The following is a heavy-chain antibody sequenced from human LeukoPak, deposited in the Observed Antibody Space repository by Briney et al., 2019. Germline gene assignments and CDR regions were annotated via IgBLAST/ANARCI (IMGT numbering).Heavy chain of an antibody. J-gene: IGHJ4*02. CDR1: GFTFSSYW. CDR2: IKQDGSET. Sequence: GGSLRLSCAASGFTFSSYWMSWVRQAPGKGLEWVANIKQDGSETYYVDSVKGRFTISRDNAKNSLYLQMNSLRAEDTAVYYCARDKIGYCSSTSCYYFDYWGQGTLVTVSS. V-gene: IGHV3-7*01. CDR3: ARDKIGYCSSTSCYYFDY. D-gene: IGHD2-2*01.